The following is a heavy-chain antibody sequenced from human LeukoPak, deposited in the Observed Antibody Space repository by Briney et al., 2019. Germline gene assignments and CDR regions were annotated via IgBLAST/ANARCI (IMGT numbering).Heavy chain of an antibody. CDR2: IRYDGSNK. V-gene: IGHV3-30*02. CDR3: AKDTHRYCSSTSCYTFDY. Sequence: GGSLRLSCAASGFTFSSYGMHRVRQAPGKGLEWVAFIRYDGSNKYYADSVKGRFTISRDNSKNTLYLQMNSLRAEDTAVYYCAKDTHRYCSSTSCYTFDYWGQGTLVTVSS. CDR1: GFTFSSYG. J-gene: IGHJ4*02. D-gene: IGHD2-2*02.